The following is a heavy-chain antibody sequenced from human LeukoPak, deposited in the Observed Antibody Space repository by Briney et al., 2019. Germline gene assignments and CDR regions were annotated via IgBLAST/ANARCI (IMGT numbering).Heavy chain of an antibody. Sequence: PGGSLRLSCAASGFTFHNYALHWVRQAPGMGLEWVAVVSCDGSYKDYADSVKGRFTISRDNSRNTLYLQMNSLRAEDTAVYYCVRQLVSWGQGTLVTVSS. J-gene: IGHJ5*02. CDR3: VRQLVS. D-gene: IGHD6-6*01. V-gene: IGHV3-30*04. CDR1: GFTFHNYA. CDR2: VSCDGSYK.